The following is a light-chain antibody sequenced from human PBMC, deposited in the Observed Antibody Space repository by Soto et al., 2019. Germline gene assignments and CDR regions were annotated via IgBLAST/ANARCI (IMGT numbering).Light chain of an antibody. J-gene: IGKJ5*01. CDR3: QQRSNWPPIT. Sequence: EILVTQSPSTLSLSPGERATLSCGASQSVSSSYVAWYQHRPGLAPRLLIHDASSRATGIPARFSGSGFGTDFTLTISSLEPEDAAVYYCQQRSNWPPITFGQGTRLEI. V-gene: IGKV3D-20*02. CDR2: DAS. CDR1: QSVSSSY.